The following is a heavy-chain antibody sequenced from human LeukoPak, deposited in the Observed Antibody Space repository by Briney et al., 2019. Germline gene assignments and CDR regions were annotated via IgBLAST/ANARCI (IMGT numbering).Heavy chain of an antibody. V-gene: IGHV4-59*08. CDR1: GGSISTYY. CDR3: ARGPDYYDSSGSIHAGYYYYYGMDV. CDR2: IYYSGST. J-gene: IGHJ6*02. Sequence: SETLSLTCTVSGGSISTYYWSWIRQPPGKGLEWIGFIYYSGSTNFNPSLKSRVTISVDTSKNQFSLKLSSVTAADTAVYYCARGPDYYDSSGSIHAGYYYYYGMDVWGQGTTVTVSS. D-gene: IGHD3-22*01.